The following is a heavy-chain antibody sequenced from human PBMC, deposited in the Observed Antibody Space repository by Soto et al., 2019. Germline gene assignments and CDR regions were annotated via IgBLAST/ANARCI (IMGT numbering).Heavy chain of an antibody. J-gene: IGHJ4*02. Sequence: GGSLRLPCAASGFTVSSKYMSWVRQAPGKGLEWVSVIYSDGSTYYADSLKGRFTISRDNSKNTLYLQMNSLRGEDTALYYCATGRGPTYYFVYWGQGALVTVSS. CDR2: IYSDGST. CDR1: GFTVSSKY. D-gene: IGHD2-21*01. V-gene: IGHV3-53*01. CDR3: ATGRGPTYYFVY.